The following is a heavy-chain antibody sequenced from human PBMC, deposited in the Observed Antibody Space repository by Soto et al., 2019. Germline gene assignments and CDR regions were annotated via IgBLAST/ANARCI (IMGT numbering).Heavy chain of an antibody. CDR1: GGSISSSSYY. V-gene: IGHV4-39*01. CDR2: IYYSGST. D-gene: IGHD3-10*01. J-gene: IGHJ4*02. CDR3: ASNYYGSGSPPFY. Sequence: SETLSLTCTVSGGSISSSSYYWGWIRQPPGKGLEWIGSIYYSGSTYYSPSLKSRVTISVDTSKNQFSLKLSSVTAADTAVYYCASNYYGSGSPPFYWGQGTLVTVSS.